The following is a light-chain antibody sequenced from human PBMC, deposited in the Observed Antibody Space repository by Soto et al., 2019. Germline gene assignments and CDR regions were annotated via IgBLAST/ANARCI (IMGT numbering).Light chain of an antibody. CDR1: SSNVGDYNY. CDR3: CSYAADSSLV. J-gene: IGLJ3*02. Sequence: QSALTQPRSVSASPGQSVTISCTGTSSNVGDYNYVSWYQQNPGKAPKLMIYDASKRPSGVPDRFSGSKSGNAASLTISGLQADDEADYYCCSYAADSSLVFGGGTKLTVL. CDR2: DAS. V-gene: IGLV2-11*01.